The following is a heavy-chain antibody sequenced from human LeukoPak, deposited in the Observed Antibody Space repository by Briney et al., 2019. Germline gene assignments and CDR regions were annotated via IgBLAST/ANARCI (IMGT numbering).Heavy chain of an antibody. V-gene: IGHV1-46*01. CDR3: ARTATTSDY. CDR2: INLSGGST. J-gene: IGHJ4*02. D-gene: IGHD4-17*01. Sequence: ASVKVSCKASGYTFTNYYMYWVRQAPGQGLEWMGMINLSGGSTTYAQEFQGRVTMTRDTSTSTVYMELSSLRSEDTAVYYCARTATTSDYWGREPWSPSPQ. CDR1: GYTFTNYY.